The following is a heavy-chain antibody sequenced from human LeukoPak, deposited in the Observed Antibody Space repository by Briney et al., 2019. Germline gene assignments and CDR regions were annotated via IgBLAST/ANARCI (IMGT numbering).Heavy chain of an antibody. V-gene: IGHV3-20*04. D-gene: IGHD3-22*01. CDR2: INWNGGST. J-gene: IGHJ4*02. CDR1: GFTFDDYG. Sequence: GGSLRLSCAASGFTFDDYGMSWVRQAPGKGLEWVSGINWNGGSTGYADSVKGRFTISRDNAKNSLYLQMNSLRAEDTASYYCAREEYYYDSSGYYPNRYFDYWGRGTLVTVSS. CDR3: AREEYYYDSSGYYPNRYFDY.